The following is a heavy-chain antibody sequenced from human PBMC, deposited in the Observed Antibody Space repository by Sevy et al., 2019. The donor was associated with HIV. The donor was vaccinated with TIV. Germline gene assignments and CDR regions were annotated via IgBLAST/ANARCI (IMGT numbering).Heavy chain of an antibody. CDR1: EFTFSSHS. CDR2: ISSSSSYI. V-gene: IGHV3-21*01. D-gene: IGHD2-2*02. CDR3: ARDDCSSTSCYRPRPGDWFDP. Sequence: GGSLRLSCTASEFTFSSHSMNWVRQAPGKGLEWVSSISSSSSYIYYADSVKGRFTISRDNAKNSLYLQMNSLRAEDTAVYYCARDDCSSTSCYRPRPGDWFDPWGQGTQVTVSS. J-gene: IGHJ5*02.